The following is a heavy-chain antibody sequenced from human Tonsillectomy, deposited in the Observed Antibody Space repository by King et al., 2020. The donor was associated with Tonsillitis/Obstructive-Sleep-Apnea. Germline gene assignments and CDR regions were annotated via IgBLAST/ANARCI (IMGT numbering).Heavy chain of an antibody. CDR3: TSKGSGYSYSFDY. D-gene: IGHD3-3*01. V-gene: IGHV3-15*01. CDR1: GFTFSNAW. Sequence: VQLVQSGGGLVKPGGSLRLSCAASGFTFSNAWMSWVRQAPGKGLDGFGRIKSKTDVGTTDYASPVKGRFTISRDDSKNTLYLQMNSLKTEDTAVYYCTSKGSGYSYSFDYWGQGTLVTVSS. CDR2: IKSKTDVGTT. J-gene: IGHJ4*02.